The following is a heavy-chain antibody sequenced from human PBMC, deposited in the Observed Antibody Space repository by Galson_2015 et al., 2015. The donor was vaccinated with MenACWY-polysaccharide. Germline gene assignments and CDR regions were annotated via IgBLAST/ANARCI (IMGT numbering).Heavy chain of an antibody. CDR3: ARATYDYGSGTWQS. CDR2: INPDASEK. V-gene: IGHV3-7*01. CDR1: GFTFSNYW. Sequence: SLRLSCAASGFTFSNYWMVWVRQAPGKGLEWVANINPDASEKYYVDSVKGRFTISRDNAKDSLSLQMNSLRAEDTAVYYCARATYDYGSGTWQSWGQGTQVTVSS. J-gene: IGHJ4*02. D-gene: IGHD3-10*01.